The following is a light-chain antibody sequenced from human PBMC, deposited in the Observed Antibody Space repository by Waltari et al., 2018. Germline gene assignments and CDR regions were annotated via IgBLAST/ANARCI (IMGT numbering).Light chain of an antibody. V-gene: IGKV3-20*01. CDR2: AAS. CDR3: QNHERLPAT. Sequence: EVVLPQSPGTLSLSPGERATLSCRASQSIGKYLVWYQQRPGQAPRLLIYAASTRATGIPDRFSGSGYGTDFSLTISRLEPEDFAVYYCQNHERLPATFGQGTKVEIK. CDR1: QSIGKY. J-gene: IGKJ1*01.